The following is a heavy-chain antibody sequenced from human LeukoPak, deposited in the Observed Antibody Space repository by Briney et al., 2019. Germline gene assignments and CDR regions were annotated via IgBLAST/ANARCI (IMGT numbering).Heavy chain of an antibody. V-gene: IGHV1-2*02. CDR1: GHTFTGYY. Sequence: GASVKVSCKASGHTFTGYYMHWVRQAPGQGLEWMGWINPNSGGTNYAQKFQGRVTMTRDTSISTAYMELSRLRSDDTAVYYCAREWSGPGYSTGRYSPWGQGTLVTVSS. J-gene: IGHJ5*02. CDR3: AREWSGPGYSTGRYSP. D-gene: IGHD6-19*01. CDR2: INPNSGGT.